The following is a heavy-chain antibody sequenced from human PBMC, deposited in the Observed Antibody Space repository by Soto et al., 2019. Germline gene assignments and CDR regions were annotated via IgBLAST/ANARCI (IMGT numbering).Heavy chain of an antibody. CDR3: ERDFWRNRVCLDF. V-gene: IGHV3-74*01. Sequence: PGGSLRLSCAASGFTFSNHWMHWGRQAPGKGLVWVSRINSDGSSTSYADSVEGRFTISRDNAKNTLYLQMNSLRAEDTAVFYCERDFWRNRVCLDFWGPGTTVIVSS. D-gene: IGHD2-8*01. CDR1: GFTFSNHW. CDR2: INSDGSST. J-gene: IGHJ6*02.